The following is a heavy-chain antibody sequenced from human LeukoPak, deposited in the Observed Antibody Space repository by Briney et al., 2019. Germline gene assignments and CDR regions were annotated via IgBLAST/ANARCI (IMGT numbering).Heavy chain of an antibody. D-gene: IGHD3-16*02. Sequence: PWASVKVSCKASGYTFTSYDINWARQATGQGLEWMGSMNPNSGNTGYAQKFQGRVTMTRNTSISTAYMELSSLRSEDTAVYYCARVWGSYRYPFNYWGQGTLVTVSS. CDR1: GYTFTSYD. CDR3: ARVWGSYRYPFNY. J-gene: IGHJ4*02. V-gene: IGHV1-8*01. CDR2: MNPNSGNT.